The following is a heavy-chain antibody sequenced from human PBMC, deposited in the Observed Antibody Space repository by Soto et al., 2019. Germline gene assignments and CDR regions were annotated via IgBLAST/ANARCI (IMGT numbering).Heavy chain of an antibody. J-gene: IGHJ5*02. D-gene: IGHD1-26*01. V-gene: IGHV4-39*01. CDR2: IYYSGST. CDR3: ARIDGPRVGWFDP. CDR1: GGSISSSNYY. Sequence: SETLSLTCTVSGGSISSSNYYWGWIRQPPGKGLEWIGSIYYSGSTYYNPSLKSRVTISVDTSKNQFSLKLSSVTAADTAVYYCARIDGPRVGWFDPWGQGTQVTVSS.